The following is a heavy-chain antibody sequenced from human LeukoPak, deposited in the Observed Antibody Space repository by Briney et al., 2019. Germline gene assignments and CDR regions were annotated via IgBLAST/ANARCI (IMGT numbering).Heavy chain of an antibody. D-gene: IGHD2-2*01. CDR3: ASGSTRYWYFDL. CDR2: IHYSGST. J-gene: IGHJ2*01. Sequence: SETLSLTCTVSGGSISSGGYYWSWIRQHPGKGLEWIGYIHYSGSTYYNPSLKSRVTISVDTSKNQFSLKLSSVTAADTAVYYCASGSTRYWYFDLWGRGTLVTVSS. CDR1: GGSISSGGYY. V-gene: IGHV4-31*03.